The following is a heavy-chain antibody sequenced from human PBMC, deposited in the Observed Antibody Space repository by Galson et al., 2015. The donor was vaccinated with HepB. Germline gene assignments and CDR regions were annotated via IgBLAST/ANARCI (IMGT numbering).Heavy chain of an antibody. J-gene: IGHJ6*03. CDR3: ARDPAYCSSASCYFGEHSVGGDYYFHYMDV. D-gene: IGHD2-2*01. Sequence: SVKVSCKASGYTFTSYGISWVRQAPGQGLEWVGWISTYNGNTNSAQKLQGRVTMTTDTSTSTAYMELRSLRSDDTAVYYCARDPAYCSSASCYFGEHSVGGDYYFHYMDVWGKGTTVTVSS. CDR2: ISTYNGNT. CDR1: GYTFTSYG. V-gene: IGHV1-18*01.